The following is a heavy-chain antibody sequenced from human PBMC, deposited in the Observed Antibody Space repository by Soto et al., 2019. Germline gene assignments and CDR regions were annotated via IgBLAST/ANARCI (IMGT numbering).Heavy chain of an antibody. Sequence: EVQLLESGGGFVQPGGSLTLSCAASGFTFSSYAMSWVRQAPGKGLEWVSGISSSGGSTDYADSVKDRFTISRDNSKNTLYLKMNSLRAEDTAVYYCAKGGGGYGSGSYPCSYWGQGTLVTVSS. J-gene: IGHJ4*02. V-gene: IGHV3-23*01. CDR2: ISSSGGST. CDR3: AKGGGGYGSGSYPCSY. D-gene: IGHD3-10*01. CDR1: GFTFSSYA.